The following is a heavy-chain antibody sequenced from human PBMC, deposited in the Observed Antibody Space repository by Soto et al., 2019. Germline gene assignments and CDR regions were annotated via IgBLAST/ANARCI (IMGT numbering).Heavy chain of an antibody. CDR1: GGTFSSYA. V-gene: IGHV1-69*13. CDR2: IIPIFGTA. CDR3: ARLKDYYDSSGYYSVLDY. J-gene: IGHJ4*02. D-gene: IGHD3-22*01. Sequence: SVKVSCKASGGTFSSYAISWVRQAPGQGLEWMGGIIPIFGTANYAQKFQGRVTITADESTSTAYMELSSLRSEDTAVYYCARLKDYYDSSGYYSVLDYWGQGTMVTVYS.